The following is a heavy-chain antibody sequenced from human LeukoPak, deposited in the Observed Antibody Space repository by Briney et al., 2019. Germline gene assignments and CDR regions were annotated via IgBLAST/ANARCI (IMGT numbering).Heavy chain of an antibody. D-gene: IGHD6-13*01. V-gene: IGHV1-18*01. CDR1: GYTFTSYG. Sequence: GASVKVSCKASGYTFTSYGISWVRQAPGQGLEWMGWISAYNGNTNYAQKLQGRVTMTTDTSTSTAYMELRSLRSDDTAVYYCASLSPGAAALAQDAFDIWGQGTMVTVSS. CDR2: ISAYNGNT. CDR3: ASLSPGAAALAQDAFDI. J-gene: IGHJ3*02.